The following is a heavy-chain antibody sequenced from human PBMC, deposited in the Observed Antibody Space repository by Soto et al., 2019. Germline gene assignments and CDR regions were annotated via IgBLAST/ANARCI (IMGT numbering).Heavy chain of an antibody. J-gene: IGHJ3*02. CDR1: GYTFTGYY. D-gene: IGHD4-17*01. CDR3: ARATVGRGGYAFDI. CDR2: INPNSGGA. Sequence: ASVKVSCKASGYTFTGYYMHWVRQAPGQGLEWMGWINPNSGGANYAQKFQGWVTMTRDTSISTAYMELSRLRSDDTAVYYCARATVGRGGYAFDIWGQGTMVTVSS. V-gene: IGHV1-2*04.